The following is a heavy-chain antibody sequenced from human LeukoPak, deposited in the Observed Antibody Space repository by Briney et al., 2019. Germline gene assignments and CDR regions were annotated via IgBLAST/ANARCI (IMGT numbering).Heavy chain of an antibody. CDR1: GLTFSGAD. CDR3: IHYGSGSYSTDY. V-gene: IGHV3-73*01. CDR2: IRTKGNRYAT. D-gene: IGHD3-10*01. Sequence: GGSLRLSCAASGLTFSGADMHWVRQASGKGLEWVGRIRTKGNRYATAYAASVKGRFTISRDDSKNTAYLQMNSLKTEDTAVYYCIHYGSGSYSTDYWGQGTLVTVSS. J-gene: IGHJ4*02.